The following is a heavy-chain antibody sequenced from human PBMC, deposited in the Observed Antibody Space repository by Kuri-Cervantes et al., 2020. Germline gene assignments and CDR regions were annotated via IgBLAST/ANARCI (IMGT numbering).Heavy chain of an antibody. V-gene: IGHV3-23*01. CDR1: GFIFSSYA. CDR3: AKDFRFGELSVGAFDI. J-gene: IGHJ3*02. CDR2: ISGSGDST. Sequence: AGSLRLSCAASGFIFSSYAMSWVRQAPGKWLEWVSAISGSGDSTYYADSVKDRFTIFRDNSKNTLYLQMNSLRAEDTAVYYCAKDFRFGELSVGAFDIWGQGTMVTVSS. D-gene: IGHD3-10*01.